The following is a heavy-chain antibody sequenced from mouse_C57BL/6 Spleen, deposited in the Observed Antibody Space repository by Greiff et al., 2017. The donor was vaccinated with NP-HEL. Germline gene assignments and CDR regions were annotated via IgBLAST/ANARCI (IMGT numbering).Heavy chain of an antibody. CDR2: IYIGNGYT. CDR1: LYTFTSYF. D-gene: IGHD2-1*01. V-gene: IGHV1-58*01. J-gene: IGHJ4*01. CDR3: ARRGGNGNYDYAMDY. Sequence: EVQRKESGAERGRPGSSVKMSFNTSLYTFTSYFINWVKQRPGQGLEWIGYIYIGNGYTEYNEKFKGKATLTSDTSSSTAYMQLSSLTSEDSAIYFCARRGGNGNYDYAMDYWGQGTSVTVSS.